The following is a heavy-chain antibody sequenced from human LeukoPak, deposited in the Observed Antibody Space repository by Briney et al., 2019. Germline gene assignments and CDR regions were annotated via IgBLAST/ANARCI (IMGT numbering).Heavy chain of an antibody. J-gene: IGHJ3*02. CDR2: IYYSGST. Sequence: SSETLSLTCTVSGGSISSSSYYWGWIRQPPGKGLEWIGSIYYSGSTYYNPSLKSRVTISVDTSKNQFSLKPSSVTAADTAVYYCARPPPNPYSGYDPADDAFDIWGQGTMVTVSS. D-gene: IGHD5-12*01. CDR1: GGSISSSSYY. V-gene: IGHV4-39*01. CDR3: ARPPPNPYSGYDPADDAFDI.